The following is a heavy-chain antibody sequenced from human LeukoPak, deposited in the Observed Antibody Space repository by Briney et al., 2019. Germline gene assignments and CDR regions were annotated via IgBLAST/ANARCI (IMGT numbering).Heavy chain of an antibody. Sequence: SETLSLTCTVSGGSISSSSNYWGWIRQPPGKGLEWIGSIYYSGSTYYNPSLKSRVTISVDTSKNQFSLNLSSVTAADTAVYYCARLYYDSSGYYQICYFDYWGQGTLVTVSS. CDR2: IYYSGST. CDR1: GGSISSSSNY. J-gene: IGHJ4*02. D-gene: IGHD3-22*01. CDR3: ARLYYDSSGYYQICYFDY. V-gene: IGHV4-39*01.